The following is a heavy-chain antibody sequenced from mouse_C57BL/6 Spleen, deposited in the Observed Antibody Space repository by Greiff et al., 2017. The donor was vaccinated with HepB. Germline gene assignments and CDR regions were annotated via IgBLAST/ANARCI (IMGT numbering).Heavy chain of an antibody. D-gene: IGHD2-4*01. CDR2: INPNNGGT. Sequence: EVQLQQSGPELVKPGASVKISCKASGYTFTDYYMNWVKQSHGKSLEWIGDINPNNGGTSYNQKFKGKATLTVDKSSSTAYMELRSLTSEDSAVYYCARLGYDFSFAYWGQGTRVTVSA. CDR3: ARLGYDFSFAY. CDR1: GYTFTDYY. V-gene: IGHV1-26*01. J-gene: IGHJ3*01.